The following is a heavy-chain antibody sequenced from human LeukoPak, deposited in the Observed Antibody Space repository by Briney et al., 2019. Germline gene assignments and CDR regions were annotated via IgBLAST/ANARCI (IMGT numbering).Heavy chain of an antibody. Sequence: SETLSLTCTVSGGSISNYYWSWIRQPPGKGLEWIGEINHSGSTNYNPSLKSRVTISVDTSKNQFSLKLSSVTAADTAVYYCARDRKADDSSGYYDAFDIWGQGTMVTVSS. V-gene: IGHV4-34*01. CDR2: INHSGST. CDR3: ARDRKADDSSGYYDAFDI. CDR1: GGSISNYY. D-gene: IGHD3-22*01. J-gene: IGHJ3*02.